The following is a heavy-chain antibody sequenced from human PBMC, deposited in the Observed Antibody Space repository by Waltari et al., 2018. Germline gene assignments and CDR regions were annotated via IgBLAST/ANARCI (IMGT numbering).Heavy chain of an antibody. CDR1: GLHFRRYG. CDR2: IEQNGSEK. V-gene: IGHV3-7*01. Sequence: EVQLVESGGGLVQPGGSLGIPWEVSGLHFRRYGLSWGRQAPGKGLEWGANIEQNGSEKYYVDSVKGRFTISRDNAKNSLYLQMNSLRAEDTAVYYCASRGEYFQHWGQGTLVTVSS. CDR3: ASRGEYFQH. J-gene: IGHJ1*01.